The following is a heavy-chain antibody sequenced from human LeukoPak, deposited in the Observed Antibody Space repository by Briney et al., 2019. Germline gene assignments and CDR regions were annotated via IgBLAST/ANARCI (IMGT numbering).Heavy chain of an antibody. CDR3: AGDESIVGATHWFDP. CDR1: LYTLSTYA. CDR2: ISAYNGDT. J-gene: IGHJ5*02. V-gene: IGHV1-18*01. D-gene: IGHD1-26*01. Sequence: AAVKVSCKSSLYTLSTYAISWVRQAPCQGLGGVGLISAYNGDTNNAQKLQGRVALTTDTPTSTAYMELRSLRSDDTAVYYCAGDESIVGATHWFDPWGQGTLVTLSS.